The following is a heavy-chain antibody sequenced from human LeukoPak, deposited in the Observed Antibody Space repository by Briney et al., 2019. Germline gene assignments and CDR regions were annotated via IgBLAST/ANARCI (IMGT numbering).Heavy chain of an antibody. CDR2: IYYSGST. Sequence: SETLSLTCTVSGGSISSGDYYWSWIRQPPGKGLEWIGYIYYSGSTYYNPSLKSRVTISVDTSKNQFSLKLSSVTAADTAVYYCARYLVVTDAFDIWGQGTMVTVPS. V-gene: IGHV4-30-4*08. CDR1: GGSISSGDYY. J-gene: IGHJ3*02. CDR3: ARYLVVTDAFDI. D-gene: IGHD3-22*01.